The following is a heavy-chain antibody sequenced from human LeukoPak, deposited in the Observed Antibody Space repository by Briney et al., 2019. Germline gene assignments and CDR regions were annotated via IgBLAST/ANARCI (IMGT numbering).Heavy chain of an antibody. J-gene: IGHJ4*02. V-gene: IGHV4-31*03. D-gene: IGHD2-21*02. CDR2: IYYSGST. Sequence: SETLSLTCTVSGGSISSGGYYWSWIRQHPGKGLEWIGYIYYSGSTYYNPSLKSRVTISVDTSKNQFSLKLSSVTAADTAVYYCARLPTYCGGDCPQSFDHWGQGTLVTGPS. CDR1: GGSISSGGYY. CDR3: ARLPTYCGGDCPQSFDH.